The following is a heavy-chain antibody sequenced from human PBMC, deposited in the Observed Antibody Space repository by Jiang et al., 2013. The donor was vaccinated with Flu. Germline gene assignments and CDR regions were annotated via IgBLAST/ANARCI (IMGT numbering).Heavy chain of an antibody. J-gene: IGHJ6*03. V-gene: IGHV1-46*01. CDR3: ARVPNTAMVHYYYMDV. CDR2: INPSGGTT. Sequence: GAEVKKPGASVKVSCKASGYTFSSYYMHWVRQAPGQGLEWMGIINPSGGTTSYAQKFQGRVTMTRDTSTSTVYMELSSLRSEDTAVYYCARVPNTAMVHYYYMDVWGKGTTVTVSS. D-gene: IGHD5-18*01. CDR1: GYTFSSYY.